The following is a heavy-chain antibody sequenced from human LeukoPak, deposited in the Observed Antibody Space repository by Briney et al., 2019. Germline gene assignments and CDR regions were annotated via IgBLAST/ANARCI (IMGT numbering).Heavy chain of an antibody. CDR2: ISNDAKT. J-gene: IGHJ4*02. CDR1: GFTVSRNY. V-gene: IGHV3-66*02. CDR3: ARDVRVAGAIDY. Sequence: GGSLRLSCAASGFTVSRNYMMWVRQAPGKGLEWVSVISNDAKTNYADSVKGRFTISKDNSKNTVYLQMNNLRTEDTAVYYCARDVRVAGAIDYWGQGTLVTVSS. D-gene: IGHD6-19*01.